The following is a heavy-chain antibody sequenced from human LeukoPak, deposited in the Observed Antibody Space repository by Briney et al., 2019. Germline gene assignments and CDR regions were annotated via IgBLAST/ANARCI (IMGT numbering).Heavy chain of an antibody. Sequence: ASEKVSCKASGGTFSSYAISWVRQAPGQGLEWMGGIIPIFGTANYAQRFQGRVTITADESTSTAYMELSSLRSEDAAVYYCARDDPGLGYCSGGSCYYFDYWGQGTLVTVSS. V-gene: IGHV1-69*13. CDR1: GGTFSSYA. CDR2: IIPIFGTA. J-gene: IGHJ4*02. CDR3: ARDDPGLGYCSGGSCYYFDY. D-gene: IGHD2-15*01.